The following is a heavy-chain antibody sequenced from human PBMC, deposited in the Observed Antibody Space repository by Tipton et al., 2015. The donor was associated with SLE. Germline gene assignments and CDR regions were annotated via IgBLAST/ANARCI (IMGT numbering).Heavy chain of an antibody. Sequence: GSLRLSCAASGFTFSSYAMRWVRQAPGKGLEWDSAISGRGCSTYYADSVKGRFTISRDNSKNTLYLQMNSLRAEDTAVYYCAKPGNWGSSWHNWYFDLWGRGTLVTVSS. V-gene: IGHV3-23*01. CDR3: AKPGNWGSSWHNWYFDL. CDR1: GFTFSSYA. D-gene: IGHD7-27*01. CDR2: ISGRGCST. J-gene: IGHJ2*01.